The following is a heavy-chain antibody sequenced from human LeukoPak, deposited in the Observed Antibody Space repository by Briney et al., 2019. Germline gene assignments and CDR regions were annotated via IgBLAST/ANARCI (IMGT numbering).Heavy chain of an antibody. V-gene: IGHV3-30*02. J-gene: IGHJ4*02. Sequence: GGSLRLSCAASGFTFSSYGMHWVRQAPGKGLEWVAFIRYDGSNKYYADSVKGRFTISRDNAENSLYLQMNSLRAEDTAVYYCAGGHSDWGRGTLVTVSS. CDR3: AGGHSD. CDR2: IRYDGSNK. D-gene: IGHD4-11*01. CDR1: GFTFSSYG.